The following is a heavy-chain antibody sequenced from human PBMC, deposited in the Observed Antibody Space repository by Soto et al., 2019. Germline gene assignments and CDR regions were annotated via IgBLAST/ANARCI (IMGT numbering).Heavy chain of an antibody. Sequence: EVQLVESGGGLVQPGTALRLSCAASGFTFSKYWMHWVRQAPGKGPVWVSYISGDGTTTDYADSVKGRFTISRDNAKNTLYLQMDSLIVEDTAVYYCAIQDCTNDVCLEAAVTVGGALEYWGQGAQVTVTS. J-gene: IGHJ4*02. V-gene: IGHV3-74*01. CDR2: ISGDGTTT. CDR3: AIQDCTNDVCLEAAVTVGGALEY. CDR1: GFTFSKYW. D-gene: IGHD2-8*01.